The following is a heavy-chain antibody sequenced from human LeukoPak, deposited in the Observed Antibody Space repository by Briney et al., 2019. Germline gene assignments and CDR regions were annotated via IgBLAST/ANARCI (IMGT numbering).Heavy chain of an antibody. Sequence: SETLSLTCTVSGGSISSYYWNWIRQPPGKGLEWIGYIYYSGSTNYNPSLTSRVTISVDTSKNPCSLNLTSVTAADTAVYYCARFTPQGYGWGGYNRFDPWGQGTLVTVSS. CDR2: IYYSGST. D-gene: IGHD3-16*01. J-gene: IGHJ5*02. V-gene: IGHV4-59*01. CDR1: GGSISSYY. CDR3: ARFTPQGYGWGGYNRFDP.